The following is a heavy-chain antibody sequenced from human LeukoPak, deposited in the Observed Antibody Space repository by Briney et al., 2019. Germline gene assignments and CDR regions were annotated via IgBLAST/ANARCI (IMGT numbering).Heavy chain of an antibody. CDR1: GGSISSYY. J-gene: IGHJ4*02. CDR3: ARAKAAYNYLFDY. D-gene: IGHD5-24*01. CDR2: IYYSGST. V-gene: IGHV4-59*01. Sequence: SETLSLTCTVSGGSISSYYWSWIRQPPGKRLEWIGYIYYSGSTNYNPSLKSRVTISVDTSKSQFSLKLSSVTSADTAVYYCARAKAAYNYLFDYWGQGTLVTVSS.